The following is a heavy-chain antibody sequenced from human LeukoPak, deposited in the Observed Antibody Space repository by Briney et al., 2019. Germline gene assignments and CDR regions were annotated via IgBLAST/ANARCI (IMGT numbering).Heavy chain of an antibody. D-gene: IGHD6-19*01. Sequence: SEILSLTCTVSGASVSSSYWSWIRQPPGKGLEWIGYISDTGSTNYNPSLKGRVTISIHSSPNQFSLELGSVTAADTAMYYCARAVAGGDRSRFYSGGWYYFDNWGQGTLVTVSS. CDR3: ARAVAGGDRSRFYSGGWYYFDN. J-gene: IGHJ4*02. CDR1: GASVSSSY. V-gene: IGHV4-59*08. CDR2: ISDTGST.